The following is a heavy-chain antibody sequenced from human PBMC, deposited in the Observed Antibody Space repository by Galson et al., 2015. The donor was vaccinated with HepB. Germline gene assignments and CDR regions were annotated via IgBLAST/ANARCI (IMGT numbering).Heavy chain of an antibody. D-gene: IGHD2-2*01. V-gene: IGHV1-3*01. CDR3: ARDAFRYCSSTSCLDP. Sequence: SVKVSCKASGYTFTSYAMHWVRQAPGQRLEWMGWINAGNGNTKYSQKFQGRVTITRDTSASTAYMELSSLRSEDTAVYYCARDAFRYCSSTSCLDPWGQGTLVTVSS. J-gene: IGHJ5*02. CDR2: INAGNGNT. CDR1: GYTFTSYA.